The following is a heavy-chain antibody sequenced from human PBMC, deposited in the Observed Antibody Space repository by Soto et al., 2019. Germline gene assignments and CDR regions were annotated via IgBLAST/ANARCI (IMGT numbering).Heavy chain of an antibody. V-gene: IGHV3-9*01. CDR2: ISSNSGSI. CDR3: AKDNSSSSWFLDN. J-gene: IGHJ4*02. CDR1: GFTFDDYA. Sequence: EVQLVESGGGLVQPGRSLRLSCAASGFTFDDYAMHWVRQAPGKGLEWVSGISSNSGSIGYEDSLKGRFTISRDNAKNSLYLQMNSLRAEDTALYYCAKDNSSSSWFLDNWGQGTLVTVSS. D-gene: IGHD6-13*01.